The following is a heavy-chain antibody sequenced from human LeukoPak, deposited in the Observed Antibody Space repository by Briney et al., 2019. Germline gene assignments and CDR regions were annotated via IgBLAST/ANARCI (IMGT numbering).Heavy chain of an antibody. J-gene: IGHJ4*02. CDR1: GGSISSSSYY. D-gene: IGHD1-26*01. V-gene: IGHV4-39*01. Sequence: PSETLSLTCTVSGGSISSSSYYWGWLRQPPGKGLEWIGSIYYSGRTYYNPSLKSRVTISVYTSKNQFSLKLSSVTAADTAVYYCARVGQSLDEVDYWGQGTLVTVSS. CDR2: IYYSGRT. CDR3: ARVGQSLDEVDY.